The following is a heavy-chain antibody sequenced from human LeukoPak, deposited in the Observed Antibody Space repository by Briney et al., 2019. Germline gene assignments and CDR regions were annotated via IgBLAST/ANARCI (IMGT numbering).Heavy chain of an antibody. J-gene: IGHJ4*02. CDR1: GYTFTSYY. Sequence: GASVKVSCKASGYTFTSYYMHWVRQAPGQGLEWMGIINPSGGSTSYAQKFQGRVTMTRDMSTSTVYMELSSLRAEDTAVYYCAKVRWDNSGWYYLDSWGQGTLVTVSS. CDR2: INPSGGST. D-gene: IGHD6-19*01. CDR3: AKVRWDNSGWYYLDS. V-gene: IGHV1-46*01.